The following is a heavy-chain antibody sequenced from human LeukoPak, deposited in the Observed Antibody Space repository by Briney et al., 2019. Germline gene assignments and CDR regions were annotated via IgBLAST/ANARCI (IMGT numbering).Heavy chain of an antibody. Sequence: SETLSLTCAVYGVSFSGYYWSWIRQPPGKGLEWIGEINHSGSTNYNPSLKSRVTISVDTSKNQFSLKLSSVTAADTAVYYCARGNMITFGGVIGKEFDYWGQGTLVTVSS. J-gene: IGHJ4*02. CDR1: GVSFSGYY. CDR2: INHSGST. CDR3: ARGNMITFGGVIGKEFDY. V-gene: IGHV4-34*01. D-gene: IGHD3-16*02.